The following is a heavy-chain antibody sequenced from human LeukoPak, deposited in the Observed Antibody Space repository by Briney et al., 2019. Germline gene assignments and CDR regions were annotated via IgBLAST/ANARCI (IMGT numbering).Heavy chain of an antibody. CDR3: ARDSGSLIVVVITTPGRSYGMDV. D-gene: IGHD3-22*01. CDR2: ISAYNGNT. CDR1: GYSFTSYG. V-gene: IGHV1-18*01. Sequence: GESLKISCKGSGYSFTSYGISWVRQAPGQGLEWMGWISAYNGNTNYAQKLQGRVTMTTDTSTSTAYMELRSLRSDDTAVYYCARDSGSLIVVVITTPGRSYGMDVWGQGTTVTVSS. J-gene: IGHJ6*02.